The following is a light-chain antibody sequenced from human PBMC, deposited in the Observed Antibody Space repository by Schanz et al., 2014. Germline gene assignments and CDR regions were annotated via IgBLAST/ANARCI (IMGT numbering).Light chain of an antibody. CDR3: QQYGSSPYT. V-gene: IGKV3-20*01. Sequence: EIVLTQSPGTLSLSPGERATLSCRASQSVRSSYLAWYQQKPGQGPRLLIHGASSRATGIPDRFSGSGSGADFTLTISSLEPEDFAVYYCQQYGSSPYTFGQGTKLEIK. J-gene: IGKJ2*01. CDR2: GAS. CDR1: QSVRSSY.